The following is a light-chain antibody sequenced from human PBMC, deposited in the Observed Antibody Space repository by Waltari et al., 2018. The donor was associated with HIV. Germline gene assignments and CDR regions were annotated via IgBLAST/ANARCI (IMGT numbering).Light chain of an antibody. J-gene: IGLJ1*01. Sequence: QSALTQPASVSGSPGQSLTISCTGTNSDVGSYNPVSWYQQHPGKAPKLMIYEGSKRPSGVSNRFSGSKSGNTASLTISGLQAEDEADYYCCSYAGSNTFVFGTGTKVTVL. CDR3: CSYAGSNTFV. V-gene: IGLV2-23*03. CDR2: EGS. CDR1: NSDVGSYNP.